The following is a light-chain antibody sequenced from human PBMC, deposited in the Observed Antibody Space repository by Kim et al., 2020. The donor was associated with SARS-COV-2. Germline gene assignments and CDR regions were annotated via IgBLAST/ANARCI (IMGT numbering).Light chain of an antibody. Sequence: QSALTQPPSVSGSPGQSITISCTGTSSDVGSYNLVSWYQQHPGKVPKLMFYEVSKRPSGVSNRFSGSKSGNTASLTISGLQAEDEADYYCCSDAGSSTLVFGGGTQLTVL. CDR2: EVS. V-gene: IGLV2-23*02. CDR3: CSDAGSSTLV. CDR1: SSDVGSYNL. J-gene: IGLJ3*02.